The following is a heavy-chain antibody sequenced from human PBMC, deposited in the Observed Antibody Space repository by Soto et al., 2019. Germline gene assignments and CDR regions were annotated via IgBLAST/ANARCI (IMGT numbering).Heavy chain of an antibody. CDR3: ARGKQIGQYYFDY. V-gene: IGHV1-46*01. CDR1: GYSFTSNH. J-gene: IGHJ4*02. Sequence: ASVKVSCKASGYSFTSNHMHWLRQAPGQGLEWLGIINPNDGSTIYLDKFQGRVTMTRDTSTSTLYMELSGLTSGDTAVYYCARGKQIGQYYFDYWGQGTLVTVSS. D-gene: IGHD6-6*01. CDR2: INPNDGST.